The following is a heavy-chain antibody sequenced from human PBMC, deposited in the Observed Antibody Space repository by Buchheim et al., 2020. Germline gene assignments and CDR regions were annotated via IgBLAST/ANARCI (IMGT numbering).Heavy chain of an antibody. CDR2: VSYDGSTT. CDR3: ARDISGMDV. V-gene: IGHV3-30*03. D-gene: IGHD3-9*01. Sequence: QVQLVESGGGVVQPGRSLRLSCTASGFTFSTYGLHWVRQAPGKGLEWVAAVSYDGSTTQYADSVKGRFTISRDNSNNMAYLQMNSLRTEDTALYYCARDISGMDVWGQGTT. J-gene: IGHJ6*02. CDR1: GFTFSTYG.